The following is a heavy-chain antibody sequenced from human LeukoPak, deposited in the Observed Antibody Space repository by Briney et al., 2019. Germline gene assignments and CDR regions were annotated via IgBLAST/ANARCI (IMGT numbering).Heavy chain of an antibody. CDR2: ISGSGGST. CDR3: AKEGVVRGVSGAFDI. V-gene: IGHV3-23*01. D-gene: IGHD3-10*01. CDR1: GFTFSSYA. J-gene: IGHJ3*02. Sequence: GGSLRLSCAASGFTFSSYAMSWVRQAPGRGLEWVSAISGSGGSTYYADSVKGRFTIPRDNSKNTLYLQMNILRAEDTAVYYCAKEGVVRGVSGAFDIWGQGTMVTASS.